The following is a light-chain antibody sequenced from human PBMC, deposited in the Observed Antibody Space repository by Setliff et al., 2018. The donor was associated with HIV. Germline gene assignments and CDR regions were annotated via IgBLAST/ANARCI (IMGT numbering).Light chain of an antibody. CDR1: SSDVGGYNY. J-gene: IGLJ1*01. V-gene: IGLV2-11*01. CDR2: DVS. Sequence: QSALAQPRSVSGSPGQSVTISCTGTSSDVGGYNYVSWYQQHPGNAPKLIIYDVSERPSGVPDRFSGSKSGNTASLTISGLQAEDEADYYCCSYAGSYTWVFGTGTKVNVL. CDR3: CSYAGSYTWV.